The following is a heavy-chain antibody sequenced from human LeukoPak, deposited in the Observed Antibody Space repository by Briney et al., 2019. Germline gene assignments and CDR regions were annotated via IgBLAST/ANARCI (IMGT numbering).Heavy chain of an antibody. Sequence: GGSLRLSCAASGFAFSNFAMHWVRQAPGKGLEWVAVVPYEGTIKYYSDSAKGRFTISRDNSNSLISLQMNNLTTEDTAAYYCAREKFDSWGQGTLVIVSP. CDR1: GFAFSNFA. V-gene: IGHV3-30*14. CDR3: AREKFDS. CDR2: VPYEGTIK. J-gene: IGHJ5*01.